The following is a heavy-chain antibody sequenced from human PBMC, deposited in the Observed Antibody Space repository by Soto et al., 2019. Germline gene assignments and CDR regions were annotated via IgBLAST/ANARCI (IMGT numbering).Heavy chain of an antibody. Sequence: QVQLVQSGAAVKKPGASVKVSCKASGYTFTSYGISWVRQAPGQGLEWMGWISAYNGNTKYAQKLHGRVSMTTDTSTSTADMELMSLRSDDTAVYYCAREPNYFDYCGQGTLLSVSS. J-gene: IGHJ4*02. CDR2: ISAYNGNT. CDR3: AREPNYFDY. CDR1: GYTFTSYG. V-gene: IGHV1-18*01.